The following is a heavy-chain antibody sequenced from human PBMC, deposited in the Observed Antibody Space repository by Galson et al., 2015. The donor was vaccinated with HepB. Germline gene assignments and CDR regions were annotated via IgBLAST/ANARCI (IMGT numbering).Heavy chain of an antibody. CDR3: AKNPASSDYFNMDA. CDR1: GFSFSSHS. CDR2: ISSGGTR. J-gene: IGHJ6*02. V-gene: IGHV3-48*01. Sequence: SLRLSCAASGFSFSSHSMNWVRQAPGKGLEWVSYISSGGTRYYADSVKGRFTISRDNAQKSLYLHMNNLRAEDSAIYYCAKNPASSDYFNMDAWGQGTTVTVSS. D-gene: IGHD2/OR15-2a*01.